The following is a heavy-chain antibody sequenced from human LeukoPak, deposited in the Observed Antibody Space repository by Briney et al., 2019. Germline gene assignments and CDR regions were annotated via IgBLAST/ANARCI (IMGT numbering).Heavy chain of an antibody. Sequence: PGGSLRLSCAASGFTFSSYAMSWVRQAPGKGLEWVSAISGSGGSTYYADSVKGRSTISRDNSKNTLYLQMNSLRAEDTAVYYCAKARGNYIVLIVYANWFDPWGQGTLVTVSS. CDR3: AKARGNYIVLIVYANWFDP. J-gene: IGHJ5*02. CDR1: GFTFSSYA. D-gene: IGHD2-8*01. CDR2: ISGSGGST. V-gene: IGHV3-23*01.